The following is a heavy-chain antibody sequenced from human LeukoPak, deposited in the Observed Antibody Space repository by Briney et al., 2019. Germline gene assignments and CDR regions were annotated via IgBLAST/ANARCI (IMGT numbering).Heavy chain of an antibody. CDR3: ARTFTILYGMDV. V-gene: IGHV3-30-3*01. D-gene: IGHD3-3*01. CDR1: GFIFSNYA. CDR2: ILYDGSSE. Sequence: GGSLRLSCAASGFIFSNYAIHWVRQAPGKGLEWGAVILYDGSSEYYADSVKGRFTISRDNSKNTVYLQMNSLRPEDTAVYYCARTFTILYGMDVWGQGTTVTVSS. J-gene: IGHJ6*02.